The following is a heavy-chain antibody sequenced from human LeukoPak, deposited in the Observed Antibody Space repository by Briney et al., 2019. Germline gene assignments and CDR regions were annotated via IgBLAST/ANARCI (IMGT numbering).Heavy chain of an antibody. CDR3: ARERSSPRLNWFDP. V-gene: IGHV4-59*01. D-gene: IGHD5/OR15-5a*01. CDR1: GGSISSYY. CDR2: IYYSGST. J-gene: IGHJ5*02. Sequence: SETLSLTCTVSGGSISSYYWSWIRQPPGKGLEWIGYIYYSGSTNYNPSLKSRVTISVDTSKNQFSLKLSSVTAADTAVYYYARERSSPRLNWFDPWGQGTLVTVSS.